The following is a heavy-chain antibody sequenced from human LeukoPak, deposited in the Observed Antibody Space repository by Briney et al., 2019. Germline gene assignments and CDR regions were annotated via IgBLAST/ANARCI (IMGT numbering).Heavy chain of an antibody. CDR1: GFTFSSYA. Sequence: GGSLRLSCAASGFTFSSYAMSWVRQAPGKGLEWVSAISGSVGSTYYADSVKGRFTISRDNSKNTLYLQMNSLRAEDTAVYYCAKAGGGAVAADDYYYYGMDVWGQGTTVTVSS. V-gene: IGHV3-23*01. CDR2: ISGSVGST. J-gene: IGHJ6*02. D-gene: IGHD2-15*01. CDR3: AKAGGGAVAADDYYYYGMDV.